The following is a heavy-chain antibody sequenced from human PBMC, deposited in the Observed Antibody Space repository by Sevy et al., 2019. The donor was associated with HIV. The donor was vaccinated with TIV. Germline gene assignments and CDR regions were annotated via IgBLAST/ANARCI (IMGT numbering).Heavy chain of an antibody. Sequence: GGSLRLSCTASGFSFRSYTMHWVRQAPGKGLEWVAGISDEGGDKYYADSVMGRFTISRDNSKNMLYLQMNSLRTEDTTVYYCARGGVEMTTIYYWGQGTLVTVSS. D-gene: IGHD4-4*01. CDR3: ARGGVEMTTIYY. CDR2: ISDEGGDK. CDR1: GFSFRSYT. V-gene: IGHV3-30-3*01. J-gene: IGHJ4*02.